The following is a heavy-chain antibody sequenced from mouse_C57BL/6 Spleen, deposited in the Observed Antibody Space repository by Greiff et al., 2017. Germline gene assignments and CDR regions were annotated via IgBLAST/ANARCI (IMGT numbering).Heavy chain of an antibody. V-gene: IGHV1-55*01. CDR1: GYTFTSYW. CDR3: ARGGVYYGSSYIDY. D-gene: IGHD1-1*01. J-gene: IGHJ2*01. Sequence: VQLQQPGAELVKPGASVKMSCKASGYTFTSYWLTWVKQRPGQGLEWIGDIYPGSGSTNYNEKFKSKVTLTVDTSSSTAYMQLSSLTSEDSAVYYCARGGVYYGSSYIDYWGQGTTLTVAS. CDR2: IYPGSGST.